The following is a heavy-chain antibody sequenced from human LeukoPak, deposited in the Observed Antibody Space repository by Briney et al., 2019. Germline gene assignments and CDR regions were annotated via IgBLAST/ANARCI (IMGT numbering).Heavy chain of an antibody. D-gene: IGHD3-3*01. CDR1: GGSISSGSYY. J-gene: IGHJ5*02. Sequence: SETLSLTCTVSGGSISSGSYYWSWIRQPAGKGLEWIGRIYTSGSTNYNPSLKSRVTISVDTSKNQFSLKLSSVTAADTAVYYCARGSGYYDFWSGYPRVGWFDPWGQGTLVTVSS. CDR2: IYTSGST. CDR3: ARGSGYYDFWSGYPRVGWFDP. V-gene: IGHV4-61*02.